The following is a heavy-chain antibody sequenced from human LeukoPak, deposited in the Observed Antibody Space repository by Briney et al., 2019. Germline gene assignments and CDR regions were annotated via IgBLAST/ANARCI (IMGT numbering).Heavy chain of an antibody. D-gene: IGHD6-19*01. V-gene: IGHV1-8*03. CDR1: GYTFTSYG. Sequence: ASVKVSCKASGYTFTSYGISWVRQATGQGLEWMGWMNPNSGNTGYAQKFQGRVTITRNTSISTAYMELSSLRSEDTAVYYCARVFSSGGGSFDYWGQGTLVTVSS. CDR2: MNPNSGNT. J-gene: IGHJ4*02. CDR3: ARVFSSGGGSFDY.